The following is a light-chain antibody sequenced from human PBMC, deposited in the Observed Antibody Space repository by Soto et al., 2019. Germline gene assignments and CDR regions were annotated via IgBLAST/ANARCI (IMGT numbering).Light chain of an antibody. CDR3: ATWDDGLNGQV. CDR2: SDN. Sequence: QSVLTQPPSASGTPGQRVTISCSGSSSNIGRNSVNWYQHPPGTAPKLLIYSDNERPSGVPDRISGSKSGTSASLAISGLQSEDDADYYCATWDDGLNGQVFGTGTKLTVL. CDR1: SSNIGRNS. V-gene: IGLV1-44*01. J-gene: IGLJ1*01.